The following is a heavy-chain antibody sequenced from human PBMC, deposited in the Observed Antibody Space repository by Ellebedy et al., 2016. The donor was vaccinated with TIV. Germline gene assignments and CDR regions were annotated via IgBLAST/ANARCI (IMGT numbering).Heavy chain of an antibody. J-gene: IGHJ4*02. CDR3: ARESGYEHYFDY. V-gene: IGHV1-69*13. D-gene: IGHD5-12*01. CDR2: IIPIFGTA. CDR1: GGTFSSYA. Sequence: ASVKVSCKASGGTFSSYAISWVRQAPGQGLEWMGGIIPIFGTANYAQKFQGRVTITADESTSTAYMELSSLRSEDTAVYYCARESGYEHYFDYWGQGTLVTVSS.